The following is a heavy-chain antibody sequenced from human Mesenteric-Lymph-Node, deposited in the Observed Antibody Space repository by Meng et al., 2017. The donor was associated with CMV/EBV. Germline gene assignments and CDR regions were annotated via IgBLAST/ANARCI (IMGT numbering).Heavy chain of an antibody. Sequence: FTFSRYAMGWVRQAPGKGVEWVSAISGSGGSTYYADSVKGRFTISRDNSKNTLYLQMNSLRAEDTAVYYCAKDHYGSGSYLTKHFDYWGQGTLVTVSS. CDR1: FTFSRYA. CDR2: ISGSGGST. D-gene: IGHD3-10*01. V-gene: IGHV3-23*01. J-gene: IGHJ4*02. CDR3: AKDHYGSGSYLTKHFDY.